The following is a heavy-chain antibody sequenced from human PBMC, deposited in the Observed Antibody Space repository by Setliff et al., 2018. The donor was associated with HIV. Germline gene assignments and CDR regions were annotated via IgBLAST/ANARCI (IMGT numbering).Heavy chain of an antibody. V-gene: IGHV4-39*07. CDR1: GGSISSSSYY. CDR3: ARDSDYYDSSTYRLDY. CDR2: IYTSGRI. Sequence: PSETLSLTCTVSGGSISSSSYYWGWIRQPPGKGLEWIGRIYTSGRIDYNPSLKSRVTISVDTSNKQFSLNLSSVTAADTAVYYCARDSDYYDSSTYRLDYWGQGTLVTVSS. J-gene: IGHJ4*02. D-gene: IGHD3-22*01.